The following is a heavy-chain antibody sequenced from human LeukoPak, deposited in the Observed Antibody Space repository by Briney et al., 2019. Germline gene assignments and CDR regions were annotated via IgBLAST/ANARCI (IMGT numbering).Heavy chain of an antibody. CDR1: GGSISSSSYY. CDR3: ARARVRSYSYDSSGFYTSDWHFDL. J-gene: IGHJ2*01. Sequence: PSETLSLTCTVSGGSISSSSYYWSWIRQPPGKGLEWIGYIDSSGSTQYNPSLKGRVTISVDTSKHQFSLKLSSVTAADTAVYYCARARVRSYSYDSSGFYTSDWHFDLWGRGTLVTVSS. D-gene: IGHD3-22*01. CDR2: IDSSGST. V-gene: IGHV4-61*01.